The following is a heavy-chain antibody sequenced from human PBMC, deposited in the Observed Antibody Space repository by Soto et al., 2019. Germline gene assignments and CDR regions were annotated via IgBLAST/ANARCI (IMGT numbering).Heavy chain of an antibody. Sequence: QVQLVQSGVEVKKPGASVKVSCKASGYTFRSSDITWVRQAPGQGLEWMGRISTSSGNTNYGQNFQDRVTLTTDTSTNIAYMELRSLRPDDTAEYHCAREITTVRGLVDPNWFDPWGQGTLVIVSS. CDR1: GYTFRSSD. CDR2: ISTSSGNT. D-gene: IGHD3-10*01. J-gene: IGHJ5*02. CDR3: AREITTVRGLVDPNWFDP. V-gene: IGHV1-18*01.